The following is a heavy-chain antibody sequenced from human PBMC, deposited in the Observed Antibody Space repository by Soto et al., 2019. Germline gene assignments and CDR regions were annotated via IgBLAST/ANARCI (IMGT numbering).Heavy chain of an antibody. CDR1: GGSISSYY. Sequence: SETLSLTXTVSGGSISSYYWSWIRQPPGKGLEWIGYIYYSGSTNYNPSLKSRVTISVDTSKNQFSLKLSSVTAADTAVYYCARYNWGAMGAFDIWGQGTMVTVSS. D-gene: IGHD1-1*01. CDR2: IYYSGST. V-gene: IGHV4-59*01. CDR3: ARYNWGAMGAFDI. J-gene: IGHJ3*02.